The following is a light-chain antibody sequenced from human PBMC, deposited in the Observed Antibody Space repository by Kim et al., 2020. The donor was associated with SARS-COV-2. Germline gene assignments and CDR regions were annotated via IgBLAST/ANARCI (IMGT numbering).Light chain of an antibody. Sequence: GDRVIVPCRASQNLRGSLAWYQQQPGKAPKLLIYKTSTLHNGVPSRFSGSASGTEFNLTISSLHPDDVATYYCQQYTAYSYTFGQGTKLEI. CDR1: QNLRGS. CDR2: KTS. CDR3: QQYTAYSYT. V-gene: IGKV1-5*03. J-gene: IGKJ2*01.